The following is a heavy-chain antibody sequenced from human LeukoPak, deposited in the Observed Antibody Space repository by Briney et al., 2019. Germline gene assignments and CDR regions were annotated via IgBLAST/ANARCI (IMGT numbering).Heavy chain of an antibody. Sequence: PGGSLRLSCAAFGFTFSSYSMNWVRQAPGKGLKWVSSISSSSSYIYYADSVKGRFTISRDNAKNSLYLQMNSLRAEDTAMYYCARAPRFCSGGSCYSHYWGQGTLVTVSS. D-gene: IGHD2-15*01. V-gene: IGHV3-21*01. J-gene: IGHJ4*02. CDR1: GFTFSSYS. CDR2: ISSSSSYI. CDR3: ARAPRFCSGGSCYSHY.